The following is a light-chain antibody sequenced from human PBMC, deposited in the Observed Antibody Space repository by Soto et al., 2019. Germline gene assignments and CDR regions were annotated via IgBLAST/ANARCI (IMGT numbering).Light chain of an antibody. CDR1: QSLVHIDGYTY. CDR2: GVS. CDR3: MQGIRFP. J-gene: IGKJ1*01. Sequence: IMMTQSPLSLPVTLGQPASISCRSSQSLVHIDGYTYLNWFQQRPGQSPRRLIYGVSNRDSGVPDRFSGRGSGTAFSLSISRVEAYDVWVYYCMQGIRFPCGQGTRVQIK. V-gene: IGKV2-30*02.